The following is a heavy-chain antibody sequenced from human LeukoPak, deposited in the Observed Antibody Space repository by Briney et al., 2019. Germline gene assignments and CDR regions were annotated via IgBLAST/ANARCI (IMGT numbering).Heavy chain of an antibody. CDR1: GFTFSSYS. Sequence: GGSLRLSCATSGFTFSSYSMNWVRQAPGKGLEWVSYISSSSSTIYYADSVKGRFTISRDNAKNSLYLQMNSLRAEDTAVYYCARLITQLRFLEWDDAFDIWGQGTMVTVSS. D-gene: IGHD3-3*01. V-gene: IGHV3-48*01. CDR3: ARLITQLRFLEWDDAFDI. CDR2: ISSSSSTI. J-gene: IGHJ3*02.